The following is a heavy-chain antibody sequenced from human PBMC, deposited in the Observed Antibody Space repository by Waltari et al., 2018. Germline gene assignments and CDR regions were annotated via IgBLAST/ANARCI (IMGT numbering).Heavy chain of an antibody. CDR1: GYNFIKFG. J-gene: IGHJ6*02. V-gene: IGHV1-18*01. D-gene: IGHD3-22*01. Sequence: QVQLVQSGVEVKKPGASVEVSCKSSGYNFIKFGVSWVRQAPGQGLEWMGWISGSNTNTYHAQEFKDRVTMTTDPSTSTAYMEVRSLRPDDTAVYYCTRDQTYDGSGYITLGGAMDVWGQGTSVTVS. CDR3: TRDQTYDGSGYITLGGAMDV. CDR2: ISGSNTNT.